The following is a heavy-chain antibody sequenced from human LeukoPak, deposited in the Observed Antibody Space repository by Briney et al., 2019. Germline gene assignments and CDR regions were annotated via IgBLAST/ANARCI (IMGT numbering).Heavy chain of an antibody. CDR1: GGTFSSYA. J-gene: IGHJ4*02. CDR3: ARGGRAPLRYFDWPFDY. Sequence: SVKASCKASGGTFSSYAISWVRQAPGQGLEWMGGVIPIFGTANYAQKFQGRVTITTDESTSTAYMELSSLRSEDTAVYYCARGGRAPLRYFDWPFDYWGQGTLVTVSS. CDR2: VIPIFGTA. V-gene: IGHV1-69*05. D-gene: IGHD3-9*01.